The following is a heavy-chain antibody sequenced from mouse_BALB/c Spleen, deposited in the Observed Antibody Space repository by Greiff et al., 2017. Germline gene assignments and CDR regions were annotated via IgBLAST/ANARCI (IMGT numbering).Heavy chain of an antibody. CDR1: GYSITSGYY. J-gene: IGHJ2*01. D-gene: IGHD1-2*01. Sequence: EVQLVESGPGLVKPSQSLSLTCSVTGYSITSGYYWNWIRQFPGNKLEWMGYISYDGSNNYNPSLKNRISITRDTSKNQFFLKLNSVTTEDTATYYCARGHYYGPFDYWGQGTTLTVSS. CDR3: ARGHYYGPFDY. CDR2: ISYDGSN. V-gene: IGHV3-6*02.